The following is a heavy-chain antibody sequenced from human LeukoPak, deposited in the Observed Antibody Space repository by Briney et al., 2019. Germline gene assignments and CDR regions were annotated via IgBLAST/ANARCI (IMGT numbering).Heavy chain of an antibody. D-gene: IGHD6-19*01. J-gene: IGHJ4*02. CDR2: ISGSGGST. Sequence: GGSLRLSCAASGFTFSSYWMSWVRQAPGKGLEWVSAISGSGGSTYYADSVKGRFTISRDNAKNTLYLQMNSLRAEDTAVYYCARGSSSGWPDYFDYWGQGVLVTVSS. CDR3: ARGSSSGWPDYFDY. V-gene: IGHV3-23*01. CDR1: GFTFSSYW.